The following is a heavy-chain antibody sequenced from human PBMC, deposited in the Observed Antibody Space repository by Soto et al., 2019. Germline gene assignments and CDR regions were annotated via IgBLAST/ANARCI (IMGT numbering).Heavy chain of an antibody. CDR2: INHSGST. D-gene: IGHD2-2*01. V-gene: IGHV4-34*01. J-gene: IGHJ6*03. CDR1: GGSFRGNY. Sequence: SETLYHNCALYGGSFRGNYWSWIHQPPGKGLEWIGEINHSGSTNYNPSLKSRVTISVDTSKNQFSLKLSSVTAADTAVYYCAIFGGCSSTSCGDYYYMAVLGKGTTVT. CDR3: AIFGGCSSTSCGDYYYMAV.